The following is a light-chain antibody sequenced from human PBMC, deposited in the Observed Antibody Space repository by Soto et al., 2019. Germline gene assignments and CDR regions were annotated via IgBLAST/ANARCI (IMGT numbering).Light chain of an antibody. Sequence: DIVMTQSPDSLAVSLGERATINCKSSQSLLYSSNNYNYLAWYQQKPGQPPKLLIYWASTRESGVPDRFSGSGSGTDFTLTIGSLQAGDVAVYYCQQYYSTPLTFGGGTKVEIK. CDR3: QQYYSTPLT. CDR1: QSLLYSSNNYNY. CDR2: WAS. J-gene: IGKJ4*01. V-gene: IGKV4-1*01.